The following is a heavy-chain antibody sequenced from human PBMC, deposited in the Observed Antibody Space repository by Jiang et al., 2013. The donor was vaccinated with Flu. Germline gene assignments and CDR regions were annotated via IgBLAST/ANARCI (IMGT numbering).Heavy chain of an antibody. J-gene: IGHJ4*02. CDR1: GGSIRSDYFY. D-gene: IGHD1-26*01. Sequence: GPGLVKPSQTLSLTCTVSGGSIRSDYFYWSWIRQAPGKGLEWIGYSYYDGSTYYRPTLQSRVTISVDTAKNQFSLKLTSVTAADTAVYFCARETVGATRWDNWGQGTLVTVSS. CDR2: SYYDGST. CDR3: ARETVGATRWDN. V-gene: IGHV4-30-4*01.